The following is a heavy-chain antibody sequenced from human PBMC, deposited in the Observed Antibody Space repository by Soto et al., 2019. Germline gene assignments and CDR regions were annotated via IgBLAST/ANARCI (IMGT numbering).Heavy chain of an antibody. CDR2: IYYSGST. Sequence: ETLSLTCTVSGGSVSSGSYYWSWIRQPPGKGLEWIGYIYYSGSTNYNPSLKSRVTISVDTSKNQFSLKLSSVTAADTAVYYCAREIAGYCSGGSCPMYYYGMDVWGQGTTVTSP. CDR3: AREIAGYCSGGSCPMYYYGMDV. CDR1: GGSVSSGSYY. V-gene: IGHV4-61*01. J-gene: IGHJ6*02. D-gene: IGHD2-15*01.